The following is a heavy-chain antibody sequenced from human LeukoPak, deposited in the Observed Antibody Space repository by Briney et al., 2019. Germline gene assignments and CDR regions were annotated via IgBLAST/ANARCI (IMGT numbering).Heavy chain of an antibody. CDR2: IYTTGST. J-gene: IGHJ6*02. CDR1: GGSISSYY. CDR3: ASTYAAYDTHYYYYGLDV. V-gene: IGHV4-4*07. D-gene: IGHD2-8*01. Sequence: SETLSLTCTVSGGSISSYYWTWIRQPAGKGLEWIGRIYTTGSTNYNPPLNSRVTISIDTSKNQFSLKLSSVTAADTAVYFCASTYAAYDTHYYYYGLDVWGHGTTVTVSS.